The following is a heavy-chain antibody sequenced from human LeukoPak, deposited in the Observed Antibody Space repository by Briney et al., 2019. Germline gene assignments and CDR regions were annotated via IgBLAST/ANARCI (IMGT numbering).Heavy chain of an antibody. V-gene: IGHV4-34*01. CDR3: ARVGRIAAHLDY. Sequence: SETLSLTCAVYGGSFSGYYWSWIRQPPGKGLKGIGEINHSGSTNYNPSLKSRVTISVDTSKNQFSLKLSSVPAADTAVYYRARVGRIAAHLDYWGQGTLVTVSS. CDR2: INHSGST. J-gene: IGHJ4*02. CDR1: GGSFSGYY. D-gene: IGHD6-6*01.